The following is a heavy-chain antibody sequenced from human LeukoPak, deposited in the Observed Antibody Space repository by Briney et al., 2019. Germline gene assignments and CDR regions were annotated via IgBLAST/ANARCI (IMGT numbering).Heavy chain of an antibody. J-gene: IGHJ6*02. CDR2: ISSSSSYI. Sequence: PGGSLRLSCAASGFTFSSYSMSWVRQAPGKGLEWVSSISSSSSYIYYADSVKGRFTISRDNAKNSLYLQMNSLRAEDTAVYYCARDGIGPHYDYYYGMDVWGQGTTVTVSS. CDR1: GFTFSSYS. D-gene: IGHD3/OR15-3a*01. CDR3: ARDGIGPHYDYYYGMDV. V-gene: IGHV3-21*01.